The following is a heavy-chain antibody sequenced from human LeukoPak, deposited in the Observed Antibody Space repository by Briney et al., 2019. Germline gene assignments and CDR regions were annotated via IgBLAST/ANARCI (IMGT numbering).Heavy chain of an antibody. Sequence: PSETLSLTCTVSGGSISRYYWSWIRQPPGKRLEWIGYIYFSGNTNYNPSLKSRVTISVDTSTDQFSLKLSSVTAADTAVYYCARHLRGYSSSWFRPDAFDIWGPGTMVTVSS. CDR2: IYFSGNT. J-gene: IGHJ3*02. V-gene: IGHV4-59*08. D-gene: IGHD6-13*01. CDR3: ARHLRGYSSSWFRPDAFDI. CDR1: GGSISRYY.